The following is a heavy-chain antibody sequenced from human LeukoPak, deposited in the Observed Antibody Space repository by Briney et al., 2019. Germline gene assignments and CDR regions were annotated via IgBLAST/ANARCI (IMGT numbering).Heavy chain of an antibody. Sequence: GASVKVSCKASGYTFTSYDINWVRQATGQGLEWMGWMNPNSGNTGYAQKFQGRVTMTRNTSISTAYMELSSLRSEDTAVYYCARVGIKVGATIVDYWGQGTLVTVSS. CDR2: MNPNSGNT. CDR1: GYTFTSYD. V-gene: IGHV1-8*01. CDR3: ARVGIKVGATIVDY. D-gene: IGHD1-26*01. J-gene: IGHJ4*02.